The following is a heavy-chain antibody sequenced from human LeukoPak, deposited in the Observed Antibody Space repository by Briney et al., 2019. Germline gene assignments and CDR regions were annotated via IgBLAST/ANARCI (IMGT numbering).Heavy chain of an antibody. CDR2: TYYRSKWYK. Sequence: SQTLSLTCAISGDSVSSNSASWNWIRQSPSRGLEWLGRTYYRSKWYKHYAVSVESRMTINPDISKNQFSLQLNSVTPEDTAVYYCAREMGGGTYDAFDIWGQGTMVTVSS. CDR1: GDSVSSNSAS. CDR3: AREMGGGTYDAFDI. D-gene: IGHD1-26*01. J-gene: IGHJ3*02. V-gene: IGHV6-1*01.